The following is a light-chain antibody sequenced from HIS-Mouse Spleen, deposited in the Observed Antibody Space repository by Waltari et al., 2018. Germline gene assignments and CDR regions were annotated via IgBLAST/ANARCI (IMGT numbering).Light chain of an antibody. Sequence: QSALTQPRSVSGPPGQSVTTSCTGTSSDVAGYNSVSWHQQHPGKAPKLMIYDVSKRPSGFPDRFSGSKSGNTASLTISGLQAEDEADYYCCSYAGSYTGVFGTGTKVTVL. CDR3: CSYAGSYTGV. V-gene: IGLV2-11*01. J-gene: IGLJ1*01. CDR2: DVS. CDR1: SSDVAGYNS.